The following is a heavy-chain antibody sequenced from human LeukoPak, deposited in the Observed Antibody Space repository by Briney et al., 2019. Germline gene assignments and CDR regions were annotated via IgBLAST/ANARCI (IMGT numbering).Heavy chain of an antibody. CDR1: GGSISSHY. D-gene: IGHD6-19*01. Sequence: SETLSLTCTVSGGSISSHYWSWIRQPPGKGLEWIGYIYYSGSTYYNPSLKSRVTISVDTSKNQFSLKLSSVTAADTAVYYCARGSGWLHYYYYYMDVWGKGTTVTVSS. V-gene: IGHV4-59*11. CDR2: IYYSGST. J-gene: IGHJ6*03. CDR3: ARGSGWLHYYYYYMDV.